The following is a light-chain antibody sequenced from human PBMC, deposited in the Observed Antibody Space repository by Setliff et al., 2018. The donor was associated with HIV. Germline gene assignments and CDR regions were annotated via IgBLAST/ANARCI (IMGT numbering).Light chain of an antibody. CDR3: QQYKSSPLT. V-gene: IGKV1-5*03. CDR2: KAS. Sequence: DIQMTQSPSTLSASVGDRVIITCRASQSISSWLAWYQQKPGKAPKLLMYKASSLKSGVPSRFSGSGSGTKFTLTISSLQPDDFATYYCQQYKSSPLTFGGGTKVDIK. J-gene: IGKJ4*01. CDR1: QSISSW.